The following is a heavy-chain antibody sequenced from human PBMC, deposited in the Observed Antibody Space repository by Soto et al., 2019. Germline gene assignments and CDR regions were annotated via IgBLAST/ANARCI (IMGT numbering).Heavy chain of an antibody. D-gene: IGHD3-10*01. Sequence: QVQLVQSGAEVKKPGSSVKVSCKASGGIFSTYAISWLRQAPGQGLVWMGGIIPIFGTPNYAQKFQGRVTSTADESTSTAYMELGRLGSEDTAVYYCARDRDDYGSGNYYNRIDFWGQVTLVTVSS. J-gene: IGHJ4*02. CDR1: GGIFSTYA. CDR2: IIPIFGTP. CDR3: ARDRDDYGSGNYYNRIDF. V-gene: IGHV1-69*01.